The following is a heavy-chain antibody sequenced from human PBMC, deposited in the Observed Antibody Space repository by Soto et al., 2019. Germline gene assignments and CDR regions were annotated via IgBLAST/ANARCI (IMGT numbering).Heavy chain of an antibody. V-gene: IGHV3-23*01. CDR3: ARERVLGYCSSTSCYATAYYYYYMDV. CDR2: ISGSGGST. Sequence: PGGSLRLSCAASGFTFSSYAMSWARQAPGKGLEWVSAISGSGGSTYYADSVKGRFTISRDNSKNTLYLQMNSLRAEDTAVYCCARERVLGYCSSTSCYATAYYYYYMDVWGKGTTVTVSS. CDR1: GFTFSSYA. J-gene: IGHJ6*03. D-gene: IGHD2-2*01.